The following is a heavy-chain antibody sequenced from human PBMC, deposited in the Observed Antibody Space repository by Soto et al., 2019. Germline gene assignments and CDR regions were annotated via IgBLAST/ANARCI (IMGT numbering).Heavy chain of an antibody. CDR2: IDSSGEK. D-gene: IGHD6-19*01. J-gene: IGHJ5*02. V-gene: IGHV2-26*01. CDR1: GLSITDSEMG. CDR3: ARRHLAVAVSPWFDP. Sequence: QVTLKESGPVLVKPTETLTLRCTVSGLSITDSEMGVSWIRQPPGKALEWLAHIDSSGEKSYRTFLKSRLTNSKATSKSQIVLIMTNMDPADTATYYCARRHLAVAVSPWFDPWGQGILVTVSS.